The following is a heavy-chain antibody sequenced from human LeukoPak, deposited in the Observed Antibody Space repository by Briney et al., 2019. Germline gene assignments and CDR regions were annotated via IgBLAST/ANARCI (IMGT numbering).Heavy chain of an antibody. Sequence: SETLSLTCTVSGGSISSYYWSWIRQPPGKGLEWIGYIYYSGSTNYNPSLKSRVTISVDTSKNQFSLKLSSVTAADTAVYYCARGYAAGTIRFAPWGQGTLVTVSS. J-gene: IGHJ5*02. CDR3: ARGYAAGTIRFAP. CDR1: GGSISSYY. V-gene: IGHV4-59*01. D-gene: IGHD6-13*01. CDR2: IYYSGST.